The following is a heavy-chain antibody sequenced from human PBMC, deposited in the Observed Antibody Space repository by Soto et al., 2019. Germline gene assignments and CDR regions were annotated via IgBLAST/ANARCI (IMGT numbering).Heavy chain of an antibody. CDR2: IYYSGST. V-gene: IGHV4-31*03. Sequence: PSETLSLTCSVSGGSISSGGYYWSWIRQHPGKGLEWIGYIYYSGSTSYNTSLKSRVTISVDTSKNQFSLKLSSVTAADTAVYYCARGYCSSTSCFDPWGQGTLVTVSS. CDR3: ARGYCSSTSCFDP. CDR1: GGSISSGGYY. J-gene: IGHJ5*02. D-gene: IGHD2-2*01.